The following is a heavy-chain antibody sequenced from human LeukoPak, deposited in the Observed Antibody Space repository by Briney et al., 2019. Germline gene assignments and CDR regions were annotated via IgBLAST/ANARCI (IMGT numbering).Heavy chain of an antibody. Sequence: QPGGSLRLSCAASGFTFSSYAMTWVRQAPGKGLEWVSAISGSGGSTSYADSVKGRFTISRDNSKNTLYLQMNSLRAEDTAVYYCARDPGDSFYYFDYWGQGTLVTVSS. J-gene: IGHJ4*02. CDR3: ARDPGDSFYYFDY. V-gene: IGHV3-23*01. CDR2: ISGSGGST. CDR1: GFTFSSYA. D-gene: IGHD5-18*01.